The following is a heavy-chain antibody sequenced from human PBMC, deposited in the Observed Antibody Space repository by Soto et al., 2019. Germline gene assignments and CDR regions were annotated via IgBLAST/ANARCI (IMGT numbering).Heavy chain of an antibody. D-gene: IGHD3-10*01. J-gene: IGHJ6*02. V-gene: IGHV1-2*04. CDR3: VSDTPYGSGSGNYGMDV. CDR1: GYTFTGYY. CDR2: INPNSGGT. Sequence: GASVKVSCKASGYTFTGYYMHWVRQAPGQGLEWMGWINPNSGGTNYAQKFQGWVTMTRDTSISTAYMELSRLRSDDTAVYYCVSDTPYGSGSGNYGMDVWGQGTTVTVSS.